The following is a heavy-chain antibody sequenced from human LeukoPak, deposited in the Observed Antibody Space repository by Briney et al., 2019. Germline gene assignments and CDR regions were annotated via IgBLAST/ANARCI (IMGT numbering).Heavy chain of an antibody. CDR1: GGSISSSSYY. D-gene: IGHD5-24*01. CDR3: ARINTIMATFDY. Sequence: SETLSLTCTVSGGSISSSSYYWGWIRQPPGKGLEWIGSIYYSGSTYYNPSLKSRVTISVETSKNQFSLKLSSVTAADTAVYYCARINTIMATFDYWGQGTLVTVSS. J-gene: IGHJ4*02. CDR2: IYYSGST. V-gene: IGHV4-39*07.